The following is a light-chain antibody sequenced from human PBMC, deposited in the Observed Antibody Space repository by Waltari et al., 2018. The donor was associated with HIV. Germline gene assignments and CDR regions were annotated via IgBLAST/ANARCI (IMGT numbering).Light chain of an antibody. CDR3: QQYNSSPT. CDR1: QSAATN. CDR2: GAG. Sequence: EILMTQSPATLAVSPGDRATLSCKASQSAATNIAWYQQKPGQPIRLLIYGAGTTATGVSGRFSGSGSGTDFTLTINNLQSDDSAVYVCQQYNSSPTFGQGTKVEV. V-gene: IGKV3-15*01. J-gene: IGKJ2*01.